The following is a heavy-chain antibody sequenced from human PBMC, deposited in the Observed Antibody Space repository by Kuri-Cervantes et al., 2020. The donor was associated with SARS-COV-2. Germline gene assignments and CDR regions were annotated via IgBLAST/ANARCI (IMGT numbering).Heavy chain of an antibody. CDR2: INPNSGGT. Sequence: ASVKVSCRASGYTFTGYYMHWVRQAPGQGLEWMGWINPNSGGTNYAQKFQGRVTMTRDTSISTAYMELSRLRSDDTAVYYCARVSIFSDTGGWYFDYWGQGTLVTVSS. CDR3: ARVSIFSDTGGWYFDY. V-gene: IGHV1-2*02. D-gene: IGHD3-10*01. J-gene: IGHJ4*02. CDR1: GYTFTGYY.